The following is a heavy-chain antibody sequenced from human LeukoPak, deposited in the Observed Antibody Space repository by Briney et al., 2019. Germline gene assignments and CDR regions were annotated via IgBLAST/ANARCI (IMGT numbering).Heavy chain of an antibody. CDR3: AKDIVYYYGSGSRAFDI. CDR1: GFTFYDYA. D-gene: IGHD3-10*01. Sequence: GRSLRLSCAASGFTFYDYAMHWVRQAPGKGLEWVSGISWNSGSIGYADSVKGRFTISRDNAKNSLYLQMNSLRAEDTALYYCAKDIVYYYGSGSRAFDIWGQGTMVTISS. V-gene: IGHV3-9*01. CDR2: ISWNSGSI. J-gene: IGHJ3*02.